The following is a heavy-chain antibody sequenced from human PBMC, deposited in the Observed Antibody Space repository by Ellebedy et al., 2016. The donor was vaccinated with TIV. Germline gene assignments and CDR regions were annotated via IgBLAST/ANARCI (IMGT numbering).Heavy chain of an antibody. J-gene: IGHJ6*02. CDR3: ARLEGERYDGYGMDV. CDR2: ISSGSSYI. D-gene: IGHD1-1*01. CDR1: GFSFSTYA. Sequence: GGSLRLXXTASGFSFSTYAMNWVRQAPGKGLEWVSYISSGSSYIFYADSMKGRFTISRDHATNSLYLQMNSLRADDTAVYYCARLEGERYDGYGMDVWGQGTTVTVSS. V-gene: IGHV3-21*01.